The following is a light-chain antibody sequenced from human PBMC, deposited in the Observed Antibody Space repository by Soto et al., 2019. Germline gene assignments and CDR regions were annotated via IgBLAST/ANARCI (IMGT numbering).Light chain of an antibody. V-gene: IGKV3-15*01. CDR1: QSVSSN. CDR3: QQYNDWPTYT. J-gene: IGKJ2*01. Sequence: EIMMTQSPATLSVSPGERATLSCRASQSVSSNLAWYQQKPGQAPRLLIYGASTRATGIPARFSGGGSGTDFTLTISSLQSEDFEVYYCQQYNDWPTYTFGQGTKLELK. CDR2: GAS.